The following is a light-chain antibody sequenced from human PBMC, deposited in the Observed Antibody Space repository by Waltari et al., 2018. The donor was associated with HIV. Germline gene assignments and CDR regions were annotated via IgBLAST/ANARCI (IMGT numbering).Light chain of an antibody. J-gene: IGLJ3*02. V-gene: IGLV2-14*01. Sequence: QSVLTQPASVSGSPGQPISISCTGASSDINYFNSVSWYQQHTGKAPKLIIFEVTNRPSGFSIRLSGSKSGNTAFLTISGLQADDEANYYCSSNTTDNIWVFGGGTKVTVL. CDR2: EVT. CDR3: SSNTTDNIWV. CDR1: SSDINYFNS.